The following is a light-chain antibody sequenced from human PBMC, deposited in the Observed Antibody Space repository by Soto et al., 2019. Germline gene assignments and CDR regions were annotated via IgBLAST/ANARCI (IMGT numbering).Light chain of an antibody. CDR3: QQYGSSPPIT. V-gene: IGKV3-20*01. Sequence: EIVLTQSPGALSLSPGERATLSCRASQSVSSGYLAWYQQKPAQAPRLLIFPTSRRATGIPDRFSGSGSGTDFILTISRLEPEDVAVYYCQQYGSSPPITFGQGTRLEIK. J-gene: IGKJ5*01. CDR2: PTS. CDR1: QSVSSGY.